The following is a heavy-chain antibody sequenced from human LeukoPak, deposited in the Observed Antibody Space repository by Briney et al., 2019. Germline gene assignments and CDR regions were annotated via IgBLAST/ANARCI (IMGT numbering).Heavy chain of an antibody. D-gene: IGHD6-19*01. CDR3: ATIPIIAVAGTPFDY. Sequence: ASVKVSCKVSGYTLTELSMHWVRQAPGKGLEWMGGFDPEDGETIYAQKFQGRVTMTEDTSTDTAYMELSSLRSEDTAVYYCATIPIIAVAGTPFDYWGQGTLVTVSS. CDR2: FDPEDGET. CDR1: GYTLTELS. J-gene: IGHJ4*02. V-gene: IGHV1-24*01.